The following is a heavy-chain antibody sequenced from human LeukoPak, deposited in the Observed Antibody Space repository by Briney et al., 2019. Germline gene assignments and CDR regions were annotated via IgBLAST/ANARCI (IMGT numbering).Heavy chain of an antibody. CDR3: AVVDSSGWYGHDY. Sequence: GSLRLSCAASGFTVSSNYMSWVRQAPGKGLEWVSVIYSGDNTYYADSVKGRFTISRDISKNTLYLQMNSLRAEDTAVYYCAVVDSSGWYGHDYWGQGTLVTVSS. V-gene: IGHV3-66*01. D-gene: IGHD6-19*01. CDR1: GFTVSSNY. CDR2: IYSGDNT. J-gene: IGHJ4*02.